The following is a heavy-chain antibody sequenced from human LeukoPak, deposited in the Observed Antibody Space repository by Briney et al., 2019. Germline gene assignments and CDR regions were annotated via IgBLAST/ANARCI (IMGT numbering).Heavy chain of an antibody. J-gene: IGHJ5*02. CDR2: VSSSATYI. Sequence: GGSLRLSCAASGFTFSSYSMHWVRQAPGKGLEWVSSVSSSATYIYYADSVKGRFTISRDNAKNSLYLQMNSLRAEDTAVYYCARVGCSGGSCSFDPWGQGTLVTVSS. D-gene: IGHD2-15*01. CDR1: GFTFSSYS. V-gene: IGHV3-21*01. CDR3: ARVGCSGGSCSFDP.